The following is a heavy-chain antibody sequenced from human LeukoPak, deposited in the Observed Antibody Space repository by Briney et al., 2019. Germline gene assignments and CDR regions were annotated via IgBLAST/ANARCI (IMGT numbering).Heavy chain of an antibody. J-gene: IGHJ6*02. CDR3: ARDQDHGRDGMDV. Sequence: PGGSLRLSCAASGFTFSYYSMSWVRRAPGKGLEWLSYISSRTSTTFYADSVKGRFTISRDNAKNSLYLQMNNLRVEDTAVYYCARDQDHGRDGMDVWGQGTTVTVSS. D-gene: IGHD4-17*01. V-gene: IGHV3-48*01. CDR2: ISSRTSTT. CDR1: GFTFSYYS.